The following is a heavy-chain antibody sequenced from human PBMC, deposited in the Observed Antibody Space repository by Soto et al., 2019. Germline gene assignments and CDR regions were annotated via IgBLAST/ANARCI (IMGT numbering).Heavy chain of an antibody. CDR2: ISSSSSYI. J-gene: IGHJ4*02. V-gene: IGHV3-21*01. CDR3: ARAPDCSSTSCYPDY. D-gene: IGHD2-2*01. CDR1: GFTFSSYS. Sequence: PVGSLRLSCAASGFTFSSYSMNWVRQAPGKGLEWVSSISSSSSYIYYADSVKGRFTISRDNAKNSLYLQMNSLRAEDTAVYYCARAPDCSSTSCYPDYWGQGTLVTVPQ.